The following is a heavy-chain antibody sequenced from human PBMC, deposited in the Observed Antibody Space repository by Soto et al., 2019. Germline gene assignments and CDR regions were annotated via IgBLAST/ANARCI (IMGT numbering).Heavy chain of an antibody. CDR1: GFTFSSYS. Sequence: GGSLRLSCAASGFTFSSYSMNWVRQAPGKGLVWVSSISSSSSYIYYADSVKGRFTISRDNAKNSLYLQMNSLRAEDTAVYYCARAVRNYYGSAQPPDWFDPWGQGTLVTVSS. CDR3: ARAVRNYYGSAQPPDWFDP. J-gene: IGHJ5*02. D-gene: IGHD3-10*01. V-gene: IGHV3-21*01. CDR2: ISSSSSYI.